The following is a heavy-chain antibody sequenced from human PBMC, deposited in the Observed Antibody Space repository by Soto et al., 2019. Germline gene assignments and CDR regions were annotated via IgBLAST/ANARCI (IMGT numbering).Heavy chain of an antibody. J-gene: IGHJ5*02. CDR2: IYYTGST. V-gene: IGHV4-59*08. CDR1: GGSISTYY. Sequence: QVQLQESGPGLVKASETLSLTCTVSGGSISTYYWSWIRQPPGKGLEWIGYIYYTGSTSYNPSLKSRVTISVDTSKNQFSPKLSSVTAADTAMYYCARSGVIADCFDPWGQGTLVTVSS. D-gene: IGHD3-16*02. CDR3: ARSGVIADCFDP.